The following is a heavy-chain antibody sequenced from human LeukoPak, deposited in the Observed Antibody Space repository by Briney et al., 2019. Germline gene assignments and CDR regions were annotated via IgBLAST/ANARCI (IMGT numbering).Heavy chain of an antibody. D-gene: IGHD3-22*01. J-gene: IGHJ3*02. V-gene: IGHV3-43D*03. CDR1: GFTFDDYA. CDR2: ISWDGGST. CDR3: AKDTSSYDRSGYYAAAGAFDI. Sequence: PGGSLRLSCAASGFTFDDYAMHWVRQAPGKGLEWVSLISWDGGSTYYADSVKGRFTISRDNSKNSLYLQMNSLRAEDTALYYRAKDTSSYDRSGYYAAAGAFDIWGQGTMVTVSS.